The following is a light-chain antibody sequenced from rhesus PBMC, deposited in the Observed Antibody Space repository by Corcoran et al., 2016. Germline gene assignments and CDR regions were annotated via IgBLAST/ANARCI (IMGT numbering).Light chain of an antibody. Sequence: DVLMTQSPLSLPITPGQPAPISCTSCQSLAHSDGNTYLSWYQQKPGQPPRFLIYKVSNRDSGVPDRFRGGGAGTDFTLKISRVEAEYIGVNYCGEGTHWPAFGQGTKVDI. J-gene: IGKJ1*01. CDR3: GEGTHWPA. CDR1: QSLAHSDGNTY. V-gene: IGKV2-64*01. CDR2: KVS.